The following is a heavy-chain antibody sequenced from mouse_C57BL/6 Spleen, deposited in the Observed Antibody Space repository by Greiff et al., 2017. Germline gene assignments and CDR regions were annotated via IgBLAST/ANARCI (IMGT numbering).Heavy chain of an antibody. CDR3: ARYDYDEGDY. Sequence: QVQLQQPGAELVRPGTSVKLSCKASGYTFTSYWMHWVKQRPGQGLEWIGVIDPSDSYTNYNQKFKGKATLTVDTSSSTAYMQLSSLTSEDSAVYYCARYDYDEGDYWGQGTTLTVSS. CDR2: IDPSDSYT. J-gene: IGHJ2*01. V-gene: IGHV1-59*01. D-gene: IGHD2-4*01. CDR1: GYTFTSYW.